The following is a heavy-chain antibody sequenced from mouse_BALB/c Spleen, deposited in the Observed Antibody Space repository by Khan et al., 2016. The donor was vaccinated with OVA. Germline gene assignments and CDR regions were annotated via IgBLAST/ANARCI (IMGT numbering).Heavy chain of an antibody. CDR2: INPSTGYT. CDR3: ASYSGSSYAMDY. J-gene: IGHJ4*01. D-gene: IGHD1-1*01. CDR1: GYTFTSYW. V-gene: IGHV1-7*01. Sequence: QVQLQQSGAELAKPGASVKMSCKAPGYTFTSYWMHWVKQRPGQGLEWIGYINPSTGYTEYNQKFKDKATLTADKSSSTAYMQLSSLTSEDSAVYYSASYSGSSYAMDYWGQGTSVTVSS.